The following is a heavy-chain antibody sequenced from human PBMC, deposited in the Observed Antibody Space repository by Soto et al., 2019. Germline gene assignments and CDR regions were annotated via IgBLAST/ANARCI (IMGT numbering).Heavy chain of an antibody. V-gene: IGHV1-2*04. J-gene: IGHJ4*02. Sequence: QVQLVQSGAEGKKPGASVKVSCKASGYTFTGYYMHWVRQAPGQGLEWMGWINPNSGGTNYAQKFQGWVTMTRDTSIRTAYMELSRLRSDDTAVYYCARGTYCSGGSCLHLDYWGQGTLVTVSS. CDR1: GYTFTGYY. CDR2: INPNSGGT. D-gene: IGHD2-15*01. CDR3: ARGTYCSGGSCLHLDY.